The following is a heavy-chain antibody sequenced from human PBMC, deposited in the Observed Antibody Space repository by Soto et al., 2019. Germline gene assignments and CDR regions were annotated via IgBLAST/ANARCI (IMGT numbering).Heavy chain of an antibody. CDR2: IWYDGSNK. V-gene: IGHV3-33*01. J-gene: IGHJ3*02. CDR3: ASRNDAFDI. CDR1: GFTFSSYG. Sequence: QVQLVESGGGVVQPGRSMRLSCAASGFTFSSYGMHWVRQAPGKGLEWVAVIWYDGSNKYYADSVKGRFTISRDNSKSTLYLQMNSMRAEDTAVYYCASRNDAFDIWGQGTMVTVSS.